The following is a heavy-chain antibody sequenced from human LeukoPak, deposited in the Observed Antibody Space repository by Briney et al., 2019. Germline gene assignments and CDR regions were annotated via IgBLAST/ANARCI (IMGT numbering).Heavy chain of an antibody. CDR3: AKGGYCSGASCYHDAFDI. D-gene: IGHD2-15*01. CDR2: ISWNSGSI. CDR1: GFTFDDYA. V-gene: IGHV3-9*01. Sequence: GGSLRLSCAASGFTFDDYAMHWVRQAPGKGLEWVSYISWNSGSIGYADSVKGRFTISRDNAKNSLYLQMNSLRAEDTALYYCAKGGYCSGASCYHDAFDIWGQGTMVTVSS. J-gene: IGHJ3*02.